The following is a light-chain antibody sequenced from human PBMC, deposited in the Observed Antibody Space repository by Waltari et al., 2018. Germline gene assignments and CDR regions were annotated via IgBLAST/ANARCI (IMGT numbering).Light chain of an antibody. Sequence: QSALTQPASVSGSPGQSITISCSGTGSDIGRFNYVSWYQQRPGKAPKLLIYGVSQRPSGVSDRFSGSKSGNRASLTISGLQAEDDSDYYCCSYTTTTTWVFGGGTKLTVL. J-gene: IGLJ3*02. CDR2: GVS. V-gene: IGLV2-14*03. CDR3: CSYTTTTTWV. CDR1: GSDIGRFNY.